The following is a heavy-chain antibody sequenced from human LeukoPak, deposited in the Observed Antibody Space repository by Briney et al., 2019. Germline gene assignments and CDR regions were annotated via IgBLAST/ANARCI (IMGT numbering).Heavy chain of an antibody. J-gene: IGHJ4*02. Sequence: GGSLRLSCAASGFSVSNNYVTRVRQPPGKGLEWVSVIYSGGDTYYADSVKGRFTISRDNSKNMLYLQMNSLTVEDTAVYYCTDTVAGWGQGTLVTVS. D-gene: IGHD4-23*01. CDR1: GFSVSNNY. CDR3: TDTVAG. CDR2: IYSGGDT. V-gene: IGHV3-53*05.